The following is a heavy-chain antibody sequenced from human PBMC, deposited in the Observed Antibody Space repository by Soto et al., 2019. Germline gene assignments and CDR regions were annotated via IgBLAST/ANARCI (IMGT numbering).Heavy chain of an antibody. J-gene: IGHJ6*02. Sequence: GGSLRLSCVACGFSFRSYWMHWVRQAPGKXLVWVSRVNSDGSGTSYADSVEGRLTISRDNAKNTLYLQMNSLRAEDTAVYYCTRANGPAAIGHFHYGMDVWGQGTTVTVSS. CDR1: GFSFRSYW. CDR3: TRANGPAAIGHFHYGMDV. V-gene: IGHV3-74*01. D-gene: IGHD2-2*02. CDR2: VNSDGSGT.